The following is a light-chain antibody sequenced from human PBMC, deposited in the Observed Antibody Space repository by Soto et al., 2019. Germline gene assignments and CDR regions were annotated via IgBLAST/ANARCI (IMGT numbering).Light chain of an antibody. CDR2: GAS. CDR3: QHLGNGAHT. V-gene: IGKV3-20*01. Sequence: ELVLTQSPGTLSLSPGERATLSCRASQSVRNNSLAWYQQHPGQAPRLLIFGASSWATGIPYRFTASGSGADFSLTISRLEPEDSAVYFCQHLGNGAHTFGQGTKLEIK. J-gene: IGKJ2*01. CDR1: QSVRNNS.